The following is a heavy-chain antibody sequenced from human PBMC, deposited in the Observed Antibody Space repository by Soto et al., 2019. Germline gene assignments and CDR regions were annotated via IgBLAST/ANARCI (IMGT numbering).Heavy chain of an antibody. V-gene: IGHV4-30-4*01. D-gene: IGHD5-18*01. J-gene: IGHJ6*02. CDR3: ARDRTYSYGYRLGGMDV. CDR1: GGSINSGDYH. Sequence: PSETLSLTCTVSGGSINSGDYHWSWIRQSPGKGLEWIGAIYYSGSTYYNPSLKSRIRISVDTSKNQFSLKVNSVTAADTAVYYCARDRTYSYGYRLGGMDVWGQGTTVTVSS. CDR2: IYYSGST.